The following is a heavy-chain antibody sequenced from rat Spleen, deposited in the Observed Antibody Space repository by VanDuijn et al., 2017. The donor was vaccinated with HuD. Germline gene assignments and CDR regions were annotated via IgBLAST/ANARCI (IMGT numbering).Heavy chain of an antibody. CDR3: ATQDYDGAYYYGWFAY. CDR1: GFTFNNYW. J-gene: IGHJ3*01. Sequence: EVQLVESGGGLVQPGRSLKLSCVASGFTFNNYWMTWVRQAPTKGLEWVATLSYDATAPYYRDSVKGRFTVSRNNAKTTLYLQMDSLRSEDTATYYCATQDYDGAYYYGWFAYWGQGTLVTVSS. D-gene: IGHD1-12*02. CDR2: LSYDATAP. V-gene: IGHV5-29*01.